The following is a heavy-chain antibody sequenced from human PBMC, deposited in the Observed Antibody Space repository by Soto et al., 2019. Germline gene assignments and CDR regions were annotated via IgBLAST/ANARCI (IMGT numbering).Heavy chain of an antibody. Sequence: GGSLRLSCAASGFTFSDYYMSWIRQAPGKGLEWVSYISSSGSTIYYADSVKGRFTISRDNAKNSLYLQMNSLRAEDTAVYYCARDGFLTGYYTWGWNWFDPWGQGTLVTVSS. J-gene: IGHJ5*02. D-gene: IGHD3-9*01. CDR2: ISSSGSTI. V-gene: IGHV3-11*01. CDR3: ARDGFLTGYYTWGWNWFDP. CDR1: GFTFSDYY.